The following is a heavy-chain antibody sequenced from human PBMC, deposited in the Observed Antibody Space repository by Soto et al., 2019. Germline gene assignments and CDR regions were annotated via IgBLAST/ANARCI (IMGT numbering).Heavy chain of an antibody. CDR3: ARGVVVPAALDY. D-gene: IGHD2-2*01. Sequence: SETLSLTCTVSGGSISSYYWSWIRQPPGKGLEWIGYIYYSGSTNYNPSLKSRVTISVDTSKNQFSLKLSSVTAADTAVCYCARGVVVPAALDYWGQGTLVTAPQ. V-gene: IGHV4-59*01. J-gene: IGHJ4*02. CDR1: GGSISSYY. CDR2: IYYSGST.